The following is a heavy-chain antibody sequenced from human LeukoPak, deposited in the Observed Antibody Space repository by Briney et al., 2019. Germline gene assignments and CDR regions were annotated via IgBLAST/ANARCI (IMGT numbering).Heavy chain of an antibody. CDR3: TRGPSDYDILTGILD. Sequence: GGSLRLSCAASGFTFSGSAMHWVRQASGKGLEWVGRIRSKANSYATAYAASVKGRFTISRDDSKNTAYLQMNSLKTEDTAVYYCTRGPSDYDILTGILDWGQGTLVTVSS. CDR2: IRSKANSYAT. V-gene: IGHV3-73*01. J-gene: IGHJ4*02. CDR1: GFTFSGSA. D-gene: IGHD3-9*01.